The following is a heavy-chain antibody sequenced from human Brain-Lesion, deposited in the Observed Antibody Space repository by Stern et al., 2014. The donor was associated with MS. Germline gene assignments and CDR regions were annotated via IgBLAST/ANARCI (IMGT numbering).Heavy chain of an antibody. V-gene: IGHV2-5*02. CDR2: IYWDNDK. CDR3: AHRRPNYASWDNGDFDY. Sequence: QVTLKESGPALVTPTQTLTLTCTFSGFSLRTDGVGVGWVRQPPGQALESLALIYWDNDKRYSPSLRSRLTITKDTSRNQVVLTMTNMDPVDTATYYCAHRRPNYASWDNGDFDYWGQGALVTVSS. J-gene: IGHJ4*02. CDR1: GFSLRTDGVG. D-gene: IGHD3-3*01.